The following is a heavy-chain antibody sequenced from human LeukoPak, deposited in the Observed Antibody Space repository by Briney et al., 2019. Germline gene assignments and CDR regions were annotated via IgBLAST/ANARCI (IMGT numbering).Heavy chain of an antibody. Sequence: GGSLRLSCAASGFTFSSHTMHWVRQAPGKGLEWVAVVWYDGTNKHYADSVEGRFTISRDNSKNTLYLQMNSLRAEETAVYYCARESGTLNGDYDYWGQGTLVTVSS. D-gene: IGHD4-17*01. V-gene: IGHV3-30*04. CDR3: ARESGTLNGDYDY. CDR2: VWYDGTNK. CDR1: GFTFSSHT. J-gene: IGHJ4*02.